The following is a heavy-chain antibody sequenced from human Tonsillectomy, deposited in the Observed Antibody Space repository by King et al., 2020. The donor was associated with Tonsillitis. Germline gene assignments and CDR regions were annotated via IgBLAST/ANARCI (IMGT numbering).Heavy chain of an antibody. CDR1: GASMSSYH. D-gene: IGHD4-23*01. J-gene: IGHJ4*02. CDR2: IYHTGST. Sequence: QLQESGPGLVKPSETLSLTCTVSGASMSSYHWSWIRQSPGKGLEWIGYIYHTGSTNYNPSLKSRITVPIHTSKNPFSLRLGSVTSADTAVYYCARGRVFDGGIDYWGRGTLVTVSS. V-gene: IGHV4-59*01. CDR3: ARGRVFDGGIDY.